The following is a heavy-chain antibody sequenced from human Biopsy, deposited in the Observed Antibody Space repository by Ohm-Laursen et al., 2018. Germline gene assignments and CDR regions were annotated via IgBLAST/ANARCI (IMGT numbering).Heavy chain of an antibody. CDR1: DGSISNIINY. Sequence: GTLSLTCTVTDGSISNIINYWGWIRQPLGKGLEWLGSIYHTGITSYNPSLKSRVTISVDTSNNHFSLNLSSLTAADTAVYYCARHSFGSGRDFWGQGTLVTVSS. CDR2: IYHTGIT. J-gene: IGHJ4*02. CDR3: ARHSFGSGRDF. D-gene: IGHD3-10*01. V-gene: IGHV4-39*01.